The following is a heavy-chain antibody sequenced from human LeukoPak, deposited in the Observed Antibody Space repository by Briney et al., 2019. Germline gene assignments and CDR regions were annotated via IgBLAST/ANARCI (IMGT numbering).Heavy chain of an antibody. CDR2: IGADSGDTHGDT. D-gene: IGHD4-11*01. V-gene: IGHV1-18*01. Sequence: ASVTVSCKASGYRLRNHGISWVRQAPGQGLEWMGWIGADSGDTHGDTHYAERLQGRVTMTTDTPTDTAYMDLRSLTSDDTAVYYCARGSSPYNWYFDLWGRGTLVTVSS. CDR1: GYRLRNHG. CDR3: ARGSSPYNWYFDL. J-gene: IGHJ2*01.